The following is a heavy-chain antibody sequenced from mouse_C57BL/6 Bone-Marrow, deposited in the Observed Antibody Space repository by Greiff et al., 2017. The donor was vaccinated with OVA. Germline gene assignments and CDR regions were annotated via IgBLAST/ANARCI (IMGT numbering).Heavy chain of an antibody. CDR1: GFTFSSYA. Sequence: VQLKESGGGLVKPGGSLKLSCAASGFTFSSYAMSWVRQTPEKRLEWVATISDGGSYTYYPDNVKGRFTISRDNAKNNLYLQMSHLKSEDTAMYYCARANAMDYWGQGTSVTVSS. J-gene: IGHJ4*01. CDR2: ISDGGSYT. CDR3: ARANAMDY. V-gene: IGHV5-4*01.